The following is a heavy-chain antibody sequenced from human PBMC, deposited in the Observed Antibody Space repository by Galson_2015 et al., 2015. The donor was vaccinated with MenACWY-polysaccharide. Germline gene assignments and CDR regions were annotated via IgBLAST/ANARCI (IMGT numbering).Heavy chain of an antibody. CDR1: GFTFSSYS. Sequence: SLRLSCAASGFTFSSYSMNWVRQAPGKGLEYVAYITSDSGIISYADSVKGRFTISRDNAGESLFLQMNSLSDEDTAVYHCARDFLWTFDIWGQGTMVTVSS. V-gene: IGHV3-48*02. CDR3: ARDFLWTFDI. J-gene: IGHJ3*02. D-gene: IGHD2-21*01. CDR2: ITSDSGII.